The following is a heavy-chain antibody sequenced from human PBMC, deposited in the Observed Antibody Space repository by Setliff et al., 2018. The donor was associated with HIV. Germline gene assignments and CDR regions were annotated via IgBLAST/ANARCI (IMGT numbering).Heavy chain of an antibody. D-gene: IGHD3-22*01. CDR3: ARVRLTMIMMVDYFDQ. CDR1: GGSFDAYY. CDR2: INHSGNT. Sequence: TCDLYGGSFDAYYWSWIRQPPGKGLEWMGEINHSGNTTYNPSLESRVTISADTTRNQFSLKLNTVTAADTAVYYCARVRLTMIMMVDYFDQWGQGTLVTVSS. J-gene: IGHJ4*02. V-gene: IGHV4-34*01.